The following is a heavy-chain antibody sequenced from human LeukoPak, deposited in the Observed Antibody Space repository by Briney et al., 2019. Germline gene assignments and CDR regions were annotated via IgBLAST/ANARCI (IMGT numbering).Heavy chain of an antibody. Sequence: ASVKVSCKASGYTFTSYAMHWVRQAPGQRLEWMGWINAGNGNTKYSQKFQGRVTITRDTSASTAYMELRSLRSDDTAVYYCAGGYCSSTSCFRFGMDVWGQGTTVTVSS. CDR3: AGGYCSSTSCFRFGMDV. CDR2: INAGNGNT. V-gene: IGHV1-3*01. D-gene: IGHD2-2*01. CDR1: GYTFTSYA. J-gene: IGHJ6*02.